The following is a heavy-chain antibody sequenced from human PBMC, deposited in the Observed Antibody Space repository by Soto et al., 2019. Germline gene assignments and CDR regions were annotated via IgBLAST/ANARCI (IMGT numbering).Heavy chain of an antibody. CDR3: AKGEGPQAMAGSLYYNGMDV. J-gene: IGHJ6*02. D-gene: IGHD6-19*01. CDR1: AGTFSTYT. CDR2: VIPIVGTV. Sequence: QVQLVQSGAEVKKPASSMKVSYKASAGTFSTYTISWVRQAPRQGLEWMGGVIPIVGTVTYAQKFQGRVTINADQTKTTVYMELSNLTSEDPAVYYCAKGEGPQAMAGSLYYNGMDVWGQGTPVNVSS. V-gene: IGHV1-69*01.